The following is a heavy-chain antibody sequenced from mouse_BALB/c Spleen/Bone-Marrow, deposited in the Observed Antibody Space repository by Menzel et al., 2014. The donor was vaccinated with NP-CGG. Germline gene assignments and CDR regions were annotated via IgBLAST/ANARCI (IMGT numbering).Heavy chain of an antibody. CDR2: IHPNSGNT. CDR3: ARHHRYAYYFDY. Sequence: VQLQQSRSVLVRPGASVKLSCKASGYTFTSSWMHWAKQRPGQGLEWIGEIHPNSGNTSYNEKFKGKATLTVDTSSTTAYVDLSSLTAEDSAVYYCARHHRYAYYFDYWGQGTTLTVSS. V-gene: IGHV1S130*01. CDR1: GYTFTSSW. D-gene: IGHD2-14*01. J-gene: IGHJ2*01.